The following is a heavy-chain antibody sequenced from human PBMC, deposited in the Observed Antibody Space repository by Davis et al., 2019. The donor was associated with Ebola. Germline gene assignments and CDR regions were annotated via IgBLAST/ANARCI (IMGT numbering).Heavy chain of an antibody. CDR3: ARSGLSFGVVKYHYGMDV. CDR1: GLTFSAYM. D-gene: IGHD3-3*01. Sequence: PGGSLRLSCEASGLTFSAYMMNWVRQAPGKGLEWVSSISGDRKYIYYADSVKGRFTISRDNGKNSLYLQMNSLRAADTAGYYCARSGLSFGVVKYHYGMDVWGKGTTVTVSS. V-gene: IGHV3-21*04. J-gene: IGHJ6*04. CDR2: ISGDRKYI.